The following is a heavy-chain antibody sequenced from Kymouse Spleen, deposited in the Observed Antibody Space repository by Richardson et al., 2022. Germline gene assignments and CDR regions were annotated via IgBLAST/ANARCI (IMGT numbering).Heavy chain of an antibody. CDR1: GFTFSSYW. CDR2: IKQDGSEK. V-gene: IGHV3-7*01. Sequence: EVQLVESGGGLVQPGGSLRLSCAASGFTFSSYWMSWVRQAPGKGLEWVANIKQDGSEKYYVDSVKGRFTISRDNAKNSLYLQMNSLRAEDTAVYYCARDYPIYGSGSLFDYWGQGTLVTVSS. D-gene: IGHD3-10*01. CDR3: ARDYPIYGSGSLFDY. J-gene: IGHJ4*02.